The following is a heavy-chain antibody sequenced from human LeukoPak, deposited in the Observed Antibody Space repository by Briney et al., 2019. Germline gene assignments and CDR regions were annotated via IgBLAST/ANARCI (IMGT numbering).Heavy chain of an antibody. J-gene: IGHJ4*02. CDR3: AREPLVGVSVPGFDY. D-gene: IGHD2-2*01. CDR1: GLAFSSYA. Sequence: PGGSLRLSCAASGLAFSSYAMNWVRQAPGKGLEWVSAISGSGGNTYYADSVKGRFTISRDNAKNTVYLQMNTLRAEDTAVYYCAREPLVGVSVPGFDYWGQGTLVTVSS. CDR2: ISGSGGNT. V-gene: IGHV3-23*01.